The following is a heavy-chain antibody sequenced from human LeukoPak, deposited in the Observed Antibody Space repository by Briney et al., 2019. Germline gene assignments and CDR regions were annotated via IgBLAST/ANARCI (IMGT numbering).Heavy chain of an antibody. D-gene: IGHD3-10*01. CDR2: ISGSGGST. J-gene: IGHJ6*03. CDR3: AKGVLWFGERYYYMDV. Sequence: PGGSLRLSCAASGFTFSSYAMSWVRQAPGKGLEWVSAISGSGGSTYYADSVKGRFTISRDSSENTLYLQMNSLRAEDTAVYYCAKGVLWFGERYYYMDVWGKGTTVTVSS. CDR1: GFTFSSYA. V-gene: IGHV3-23*01.